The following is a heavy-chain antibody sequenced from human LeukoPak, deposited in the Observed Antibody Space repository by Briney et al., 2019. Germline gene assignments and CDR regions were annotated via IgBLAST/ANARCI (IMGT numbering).Heavy chain of an antibody. D-gene: IGHD6-13*01. V-gene: IGHV4-4*07. CDR2: ISIDGNT. J-gene: IGHJ4*02. Sequence: SASLSLTCTVSGGSVGSYYCSWIRQPAGEGLEWIVRISIDGNTNYNPSFKSRVTMSVDTSRNQFSLRLTSVTAADTAVYYCARFSSSNGNWYPEDNWGQGTPVTVSS. CDR1: GGSVGSYY. CDR3: ARFSSSNGNWYPEDN.